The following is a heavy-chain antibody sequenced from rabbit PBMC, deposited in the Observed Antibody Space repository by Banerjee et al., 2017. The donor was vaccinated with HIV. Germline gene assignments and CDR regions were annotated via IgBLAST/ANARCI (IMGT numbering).Heavy chain of an antibody. CDR3: ASPTGVVGYGYPFNL. V-gene: IGHV1S45*01. J-gene: IGHJ4*01. CDR2: IWAGSSGST. CDR1: GFSFSSSYW. Sequence: QEQLVESGGDLVKPGASLTLTCTASGFSFSSSYWICWVRQAPGKGLEWIGCIWAGSSGSTYYASWAKGRFTISETSSTTVTLRMTSLTAADTATYFCASPTGVVGYGYPFNLWGQGTLVTVS. D-gene: IGHD6-1*01.